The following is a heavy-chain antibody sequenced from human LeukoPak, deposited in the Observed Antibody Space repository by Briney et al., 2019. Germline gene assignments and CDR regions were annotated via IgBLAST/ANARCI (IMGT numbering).Heavy chain of an antibody. D-gene: IGHD3-3*01. CDR3: ARHRQQRVFGVVNHSHSCYPDY. Sequence: GESLKISCKGSGYSFTSYWIGWVRQMPGKGLEWMAIIYPGDSDTRYSPSFQGQVTISADKSISTAYLQWSSLKASDTAMYYCARHRQQRVFGVVNHSHSCYPDYWGQGTLVTVSS. J-gene: IGHJ4*02. V-gene: IGHV5-51*01. CDR1: GYSFTSYW. CDR2: IYPGDSDT.